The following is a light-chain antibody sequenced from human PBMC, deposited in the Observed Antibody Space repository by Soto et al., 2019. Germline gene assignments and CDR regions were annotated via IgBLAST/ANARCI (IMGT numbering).Light chain of an antibody. CDR2: EVS. V-gene: IGLV2-14*01. J-gene: IGLJ3*02. CDR1: SSDVGGYDY. CDR3: SSFTSSGTL. Sequence: QSVLTQPATVSGSPGQPITISCTGTSSDVGGYDYVSWYQQHPGKVPKLIIYEVSIRASGVSNRFSASKSANTASLTISGLQPEDEADYCCSSFTSSGTLFGGGTKLTVL.